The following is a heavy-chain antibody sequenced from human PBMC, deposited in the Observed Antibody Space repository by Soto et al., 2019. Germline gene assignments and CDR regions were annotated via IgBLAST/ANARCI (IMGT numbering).Heavy chain of an antibody. J-gene: IGHJ4*02. V-gene: IGHV3-9*01. Sequence: GGSLRLSCVASGFNFDDSAMNWVRQVPGKGLEWVSGITWNSGHILYADSVKGRFTVSRDNAKKSLYLELNSLRPEDTALYYCAKGRSSMIVVVMDYWGQGTPVTVSS. CDR3: AKGRSSMIVVVMDY. CDR2: ITWNSGHI. D-gene: IGHD3-22*01. CDR1: GFNFDDSA.